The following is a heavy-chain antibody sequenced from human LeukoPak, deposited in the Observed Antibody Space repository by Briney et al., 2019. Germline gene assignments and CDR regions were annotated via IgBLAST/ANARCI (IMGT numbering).Heavy chain of an antibody. CDR3: ARGGQLWLSWFDP. CDR1: GGSISSGGYY. D-gene: IGHD5-18*01. Sequence: SETLSLTCTVSGGSISSGGYYWSWIRQHPGKGLEWIGYIYYSGSTNYNPSLKSRVTISVDTSKNQFSLKLSSVTAADTAVYYCARGGQLWLSWFDPWGQGTLVTVSS. CDR2: IYYSGST. J-gene: IGHJ5*02. V-gene: IGHV4-61*08.